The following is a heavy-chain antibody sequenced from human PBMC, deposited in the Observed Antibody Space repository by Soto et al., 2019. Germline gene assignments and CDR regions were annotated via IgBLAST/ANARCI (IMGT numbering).Heavy chain of an antibody. CDR1: GFTFTSSA. Sequence: GASVKVCCKASGFTFTSSAMQWVRQARGQRLEWIGWIVVGSGNTNYAQKFQERVTITRDMSTSTAYMELSSLRSEDTAVYYCAAGGALAGPCYYYYFLDVWGKGTTVTVS. CDR3: AAGGALAGPCYYYYFLDV. J-gene: IGHJ6*03. V-gene: IGHV1-58*02. D-gene: IGHD7-27*01. CDR2: IVVGSGNT.